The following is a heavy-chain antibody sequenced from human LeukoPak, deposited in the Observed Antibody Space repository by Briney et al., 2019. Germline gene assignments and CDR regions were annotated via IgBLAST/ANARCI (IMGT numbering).Heavy chain of an antibody. V-gene: IGHV3-48*03. CDR1: GFTFSSYE. J-gene: IGHJ4*02. Sequence: PGGSLRLSCAASGFTFSSYEMNWVRQAPGKGLEWVSYISSSGSTIYYADSVKGRFTISRDNSKNPLYLQMNSLRAEDTAVYYCAKDRYSYGYVLQLFDYWGQGTLVTVSS. CDR3: AKDRYSYGYVLQLFDY. CDR2: ISSSGSTI. D-gene: IGHD5-18*01.